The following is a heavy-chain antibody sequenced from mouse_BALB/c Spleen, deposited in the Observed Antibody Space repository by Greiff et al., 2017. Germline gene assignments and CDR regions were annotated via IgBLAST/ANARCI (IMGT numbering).Heavy chain of an antibody. J-gene: IGHJ3*02. CDR1: GYSITSGYY. CDR3: ARDQGLSG. D-gene: IGHD1-1*02. V-gene: IGHV3-6*02. Sequence: EVQLQQSGPGLVKPSQSLSLTCSVTGYSITSGYYWNWIRQFPGNKLEWMGYISYDGSNNYNPSLKNRISITRDTSKNQFFLKLNSVTTEDTATYYCARDQGLSGWGQGTLVTVSA. CDR2: ISYDGSN.